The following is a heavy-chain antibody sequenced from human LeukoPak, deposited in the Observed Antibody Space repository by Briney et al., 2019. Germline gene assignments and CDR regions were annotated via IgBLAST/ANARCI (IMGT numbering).Heavy chain of an antibody. CDR1: GFTFSSYT. Sequence: GGSLRLSCAASGFTFSSYTMHWVSQAPGKGLEWVAVISYDGNNKYYADSVKGRFTISRDNSKNTLYLQMNSLRAEDTAVYYCAKEDGDYAHLYYFDYWGQGTLVTVSS. D-gene: IGHD4-17*01. J-gene: IGHJ4*02. CDR2: ISYDGNNK. V-gene: IGHV3-30-3*01. CDR3: AKEDGDYAHLYYFDY.